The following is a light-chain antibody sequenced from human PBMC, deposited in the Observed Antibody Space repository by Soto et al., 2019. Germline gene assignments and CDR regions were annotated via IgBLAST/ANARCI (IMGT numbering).Light chain of an antibody. CDR1: ESVSSY. Sequence: EIVLTQSPATLSLSPGEKATLSCRASESVSSYLAWYQQRPGQGPRLLIFDASNMQYGIPATFSGSGSGTDFTLTISSVEHEDVAVYYCQYRYKWPSTFGQGTKVEIK. V-gene: IGKV3-11*01. J-gene: IGKJ1*01. CDR3: QYRYKWPST. CDR2: DAS.